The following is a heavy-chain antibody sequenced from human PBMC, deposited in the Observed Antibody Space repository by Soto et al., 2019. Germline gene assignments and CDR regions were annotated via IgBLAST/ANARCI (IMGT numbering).Heavy chain of an antibody. Sequence: QVQLQESGPGLVKPSETLSLTCTVSGGSISSYYWSWIRQPPGKGLEWIGYIYYSGSTNYNPSLKSRVTISVDTSKNQFSLKLSSVTAADTAVYYCARAVGATIFTFDYWGQGTLVTVSS. CDR3: ARAVGATIFTFDY. CDR2: IYYSGST. D-gene: IGHD1-26*01. V-gene: IGHV4-59*01. J-gene: IGHJ4*02. CDR1: GGSISSYY.